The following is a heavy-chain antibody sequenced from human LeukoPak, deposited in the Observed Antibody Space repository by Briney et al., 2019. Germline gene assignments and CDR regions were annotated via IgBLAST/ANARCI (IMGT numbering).Heavy chain of an antibody. V-gene: IGHV3-13*01. J-gene: IGHJ6*02. CDR2: IGTAGDT. CDR1: GFTFSSYD. CDR3: ARTSMVRGVKGSTGMDV. D-gene: IGHD3-10*01. Sequence: PGGSLRLSCAASGFTFSSYDMHWVRQATGKGLEWVSPIGTAGDTYYPGSVKGRFTISRENAKNSLYLQMNSLRAGDTAVYYCARTSMVRGVKGSTGMDVWGQGTTVTVSS.